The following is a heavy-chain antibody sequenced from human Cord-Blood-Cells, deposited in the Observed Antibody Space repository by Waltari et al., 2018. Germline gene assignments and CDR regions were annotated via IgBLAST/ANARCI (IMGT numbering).Heavy chain of an antibody. CDR3: ARSIAAAADFDY. Sequence: EVQLVESGGGLVQPGGSLRLSCAASGFTFSSYDMHWVRQATGKGLEWVSAIGTAVDTYYPGSVKGRFTISRENAKNSLYLQMNSLRAGDTAVYYCARSIAAAADFDYWGQGTLVTVSS. CDR1: GFTFSSYD. V-gene: IGHV3-13*01. CDR2: IGTAVDT. J-gene: IGHJ4*02. D-gene: IGHD6-13*01.